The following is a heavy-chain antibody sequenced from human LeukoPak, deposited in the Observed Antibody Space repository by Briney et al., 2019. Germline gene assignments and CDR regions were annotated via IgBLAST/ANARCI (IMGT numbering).Heavy chain of an antibody. J-gene: IGHJ5*02. CDR2: IYHSGST. V-gene: IGHV4-30-2*01. CDR1: GGSISSGGYF. D-gene: IGHD2-2*01. CDR3: ARAPGGSYCSSTSCQVARYRFDP. Sequence: SQTLSLTCAVSGGSISSGGYFWSWIRQPPGKGLEWIGYIYHSGSTYYNPSLKSRVTVSVDRSKNQFSLKLSSVTAADTAVYYCARAPGGSYCSSTSCQVARYRFDPWGQGTLVTVSS.